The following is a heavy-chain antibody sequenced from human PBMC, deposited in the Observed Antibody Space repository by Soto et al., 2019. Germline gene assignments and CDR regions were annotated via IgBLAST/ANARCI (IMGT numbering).Heavy chain of an antibody. Sequence: ASVKVSCKASGYIFTDHYIHWARQAPGQGLEWMGWINPNRGGTNYAQKFQGRVTMTRDTSISTAYLELSRLKSDDTAVYFCARDAEMIYAGNWFDRWGQGTRVTVSS. D-gene: IGHD3-22*01. J-gene: IGHJ5*02. CDR3: ARDAEMIYAGNWFDR. V-gene: IGHV1-2*02. CDR1: GYIFTDHY. CDR2: INPNRGGT.